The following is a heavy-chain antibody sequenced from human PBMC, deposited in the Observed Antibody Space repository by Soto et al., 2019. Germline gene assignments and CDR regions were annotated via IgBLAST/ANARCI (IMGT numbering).Heavy chain of an antibody. CDR3: ARLHSGTARPDY. Sequence: GESLKISCKASGYTYTNYWLGWVRQMPAKGLEWMGILYPGDSDTRYSPSFEGQVTISADKSITTAYLQWSSLRASDTAMYYCARLHSGTARPDYWGQGTQVTVSS. V-gene: IGHV5-51*01. J-gene: IGHJ4*02. D-gene: IGHD6-19*01. CDR2: LYPGDSDT. CDR1: GYTYTNYW.